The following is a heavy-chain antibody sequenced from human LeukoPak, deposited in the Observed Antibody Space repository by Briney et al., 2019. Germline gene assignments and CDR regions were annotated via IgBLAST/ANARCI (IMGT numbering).Heavy chain of an antibody. CDR1: GGSFSGYY. CDR2: INHSGST. CDR3: ARADYGGPGDY. J-gene: IGHJ4*02. V-gene: IGHV4-34*01. Sequence: PSETLSLTCAVYGGSFSGYYWSWIRQPPGKGLEWIGEINHSGSTNYNPSLKSRVTISVDTSKSQFSLKLSSVTAADTAVYYCARADYGGPGDYWGQGTLVTVSS. D-gene: IGHD4-17*01.